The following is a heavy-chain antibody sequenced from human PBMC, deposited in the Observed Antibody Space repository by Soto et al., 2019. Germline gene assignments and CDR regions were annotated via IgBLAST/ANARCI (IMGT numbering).Heavy chain of an antibody. V-gene: IGHV1-46*01. CDR2: INPSGGST. Sequence: ASVKVSCKASGYTLTSYYMHWVRQAPGQGLEWVGIINPSGGSTSYAHKFQGRVTMTRDTSMSTVYMELSSLRSEDTAVYYCARALLRYFDWILPYFDYWGQGTLVTVSS. CDR1: GYTLTSYY. CDR3: ARALLRYFDWILPYFDY. J-gene: IGHJ4*02. D-gene: IGHD3-9*01.